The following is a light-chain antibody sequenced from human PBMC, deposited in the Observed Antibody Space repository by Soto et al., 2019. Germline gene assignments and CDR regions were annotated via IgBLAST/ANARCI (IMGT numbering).Light chain of an antibody. J-gene: IGLJ3*02. CDR1: SSDVGGYNY. CDR3: QAYDSSLSGWV. V-gene: IGLV2-8*01. CDR2: EVS. Sequence: QSALTQPPSASGSTGQSVTISCTGTSSDVGGYNYVSWYQQHPGKSPKLMIYEVSKRPSGVPDRFSGSKSGTSASLAITGLQAEDEADYYCQAYDSSLSGWVFGGVTTLTVL.